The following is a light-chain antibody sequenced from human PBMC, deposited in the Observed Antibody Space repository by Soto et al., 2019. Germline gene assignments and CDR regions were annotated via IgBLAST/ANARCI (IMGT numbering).Light chain of an antibody. CDR2: NVY. V-gene: IGLV2-14*03. Sequence: QSVLAQPASVSGSPGQSVTLSCTGTSSDVGAYNFVSWHQQHPGKAPKIMIYNVYDRPSGISYSFSGSKSGNTASLTISGLQGEDEADYYCSAYTVSRTYVFGTGTKVTVL. J-gene: IGLJ1*01. CDR1: SSDVGAYNF. CDR3: SAYTVSRTYV.